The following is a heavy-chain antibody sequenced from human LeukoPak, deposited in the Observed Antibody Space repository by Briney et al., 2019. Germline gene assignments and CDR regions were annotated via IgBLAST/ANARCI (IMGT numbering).Heavy chain of an antibody. CDR2: ISGSGGST. D-gene: IGHD4-23*01. CDR3: AKDDGDYGGYYYYYMDV. Sequence: GGCLRLSCAASGFTFSSYAMGWVRQAPGKGLEWVSAISGSGGSTYYADYVKGRFTISRDNSKNTLYLQMNSLRAEDTAVYYCAKDDGDYGGYYYYYMDVWGKGTTVTVSS. J-gene: IGHJ6*03. CDR1: GFTFSSYA. V-gene: IGHV3-23*01.